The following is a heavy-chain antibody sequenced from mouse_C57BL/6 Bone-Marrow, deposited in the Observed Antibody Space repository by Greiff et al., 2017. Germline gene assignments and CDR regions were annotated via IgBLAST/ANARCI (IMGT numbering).Heavy chain of an antibody. V-gene: IGHV1-39*01. J-gene: IGHJ1*03. CDR2: INPNYGTT. CDR3: ASGGYGSRGYFDV. Sequence: VQLQQSGPELVKPGASVKISCKASGYSFTDYNMNWVKQSTGKSLEWIGVINPNYGTTNYNQKFKGKATLTVDQSSSTAYMQLNSLTSEDSAVYYCASGGYGSRGYFDVWGTGTTVTVSS. D-gene: IGHD1-1*01. CDR1: GYSFTDYN.